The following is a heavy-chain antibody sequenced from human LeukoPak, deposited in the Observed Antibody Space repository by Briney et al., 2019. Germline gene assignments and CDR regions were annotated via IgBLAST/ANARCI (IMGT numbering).Heavy chain of an antibody. Sequence: ASVKVSCKASGYTFTNSYIHWVRQAPGQVLEWMGLINPDGGNTNYAQNFQGRVTLTRDTSTSTVYMELSRLRSDDTAVYYCAREVYSSSCHDYWGQGTLVTVSS. CDR1: GYTFTNSY. CDR2: INPDGGNT. D-gene: IGHD6-13*01. V-gene: IGHV1-46*01. J-gene: IGHJ4*02. CDR3: AREVYSSSCHDY.